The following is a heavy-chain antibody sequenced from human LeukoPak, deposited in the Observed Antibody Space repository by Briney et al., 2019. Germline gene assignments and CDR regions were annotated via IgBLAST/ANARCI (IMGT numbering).Heavy chain of an antibody. CDR2: IYYSGST. D-gene: IGHD2-8*02. CDR1: GGSISSSSYY. J-gene: IGHJ5*02. Sequence: SETLSLTCTVSGGSISSSSYYWGWLRQPPGKGLEWIGSIYYSGSTYYNPSLKSRVTISVDTSKNQFSLKLSSVTAADTAVYYCARAGGPILLAEPWGQGTLVTVSS. V-gene: IGHV4-39*01. CDR3: ARAGGPILLAEP.